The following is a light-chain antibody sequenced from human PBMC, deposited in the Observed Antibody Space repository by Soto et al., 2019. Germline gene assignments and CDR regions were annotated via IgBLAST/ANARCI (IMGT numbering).Light chain of an antibody. J-gene: IGKJ4*01. CDR3: QHYNNWPLT. Sequence: EIVMTQSPATLSVSQGERVTLSCRASQSVTNNIAWYQQKPGQAPRLLIYGTSTRATGTPARFSGSGSGTEFTLTISSLQSEGFAAYFCQHYNNWPLTFGGATRVEIK. V-gene: IGKV3D-15*01. CDR2: GTS. CDR1: QSVTNN.